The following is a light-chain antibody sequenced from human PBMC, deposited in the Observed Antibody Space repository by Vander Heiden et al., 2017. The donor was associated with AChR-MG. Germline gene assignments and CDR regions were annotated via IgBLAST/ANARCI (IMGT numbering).Light chain of an antibody. CDR2: DAS. CDR1: QGIRSD. CDR3: LQHNTPPNT. Sequence: DTQMTQSPYSRSASVGDRVTITCRASQGIRSDLCWYQQKPGQAPKRLIYDASNLQSGVPSRFSGSGFGTEFTLTISSLQPEDFATYYCLQHNTPPNTFGQGTKLEIK. V-gene: IGKV1-17*01. J-gene: IGKJ2*01.